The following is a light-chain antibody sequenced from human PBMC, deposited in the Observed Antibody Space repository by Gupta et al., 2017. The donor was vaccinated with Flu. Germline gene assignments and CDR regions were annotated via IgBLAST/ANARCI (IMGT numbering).Light chain of an antibody. V-gene: IGKV3-11*01. Sequence: EIVLTQSPATLSVSPGERATLPCRASQSVSSYLAWYQQKPGQAPRLLIYDASNRATGIPARFSGSGSGTDFTLTISSLGPEDLAVYYCQRLRNWPVFTSGHGTKVDI. CDR1: QSVSSY. CDR2: DAS. CDR3: QRLRNWPVFT. J-gene: IGKJ3*01.